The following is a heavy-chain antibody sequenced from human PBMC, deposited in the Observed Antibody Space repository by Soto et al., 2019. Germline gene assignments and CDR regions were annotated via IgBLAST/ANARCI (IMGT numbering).Heavy chain of an antibody. CDR1: GYTFTSYA. J-gene: IGHJ1*01. CDR2: INAGNGNT. V-gene: IGHV1-3*01. D-gene: IGHD3-10*01. CDR3: ARALYGSTSSD. Sequence: ASVKVSCKASGYTFTSYARRWVRQAPGQRLEWMGWINAGNGNTKYSQKFQGRVTITRDTSASTAYMELSSLRSEDTAVYYCARALYGSTSSDWGQGTLVTVSS.